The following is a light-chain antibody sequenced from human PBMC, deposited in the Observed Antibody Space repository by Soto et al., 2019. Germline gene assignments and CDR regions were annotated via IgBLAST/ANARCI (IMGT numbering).Light chain of an antibody. J-gene: IGKJ2*01. CDR3: QQYNNWPLYT. CDR2: GAS. V-gene: IGKV3-15*01. CDR1: QSVSSS. Sequence: EIVMTQSPATLSVSPGERATLTCRASQSVSSSLAWYQQKPGQAPTLLIYGASTRATCIPARFSGSRSGTEFTLTISILQSEDFAVYYCQQYNNWPLYTFGEGTKLEIK.